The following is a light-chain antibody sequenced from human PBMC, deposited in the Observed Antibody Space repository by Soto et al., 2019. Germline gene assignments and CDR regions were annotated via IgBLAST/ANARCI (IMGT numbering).Light chain of an antibody. CDR2: AAS. J-gene: IGKJ1*01. V-gene: IGKV1D-12*01. Sequence: DIQMTQSPSSVSASVGDRVTITCRASQDISGWLAWFQQKPGKAPNLLIYAASIVQSGVPSRFSGSGSGTDFTLTITYLQPEDFATYYCQQANSFPWTFGQGTKVEL. CDR3: QQANSFPWT. CDR1: QDISGW.